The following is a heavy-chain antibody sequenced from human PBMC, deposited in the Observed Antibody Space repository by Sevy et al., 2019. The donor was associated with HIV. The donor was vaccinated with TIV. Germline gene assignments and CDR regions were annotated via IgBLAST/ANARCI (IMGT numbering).Heavy chain of an antibody. J-gene: IGHJ4*02. Sequence: SGPTLVKPTQTLTLTCTFSGFSLSTSGVGVGWIRQPPGKALEWLALIYWDDDKRYSPSLKSRLTITKDTSKNQVVLTMTNMDPVDTATYYCAHRYSSIAASYFDYWGQGTLVTVSS. CDR1: GFSLSTSGVG. V-gene: IGHV2-5*02. CDR3: AHRYSSIAASYFDY. D-gene: IGHD6-13*01. CDR2: IYWDDDK.